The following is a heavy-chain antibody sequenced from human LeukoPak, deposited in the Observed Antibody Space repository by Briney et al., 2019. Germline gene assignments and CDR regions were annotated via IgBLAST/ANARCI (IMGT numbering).Heavy chain of an antibody. CDR2: ISGSGGST. D-gene: IGHD3-3*01. CDR1: GFTFNSCA. CDR3: AKDNYPSIFGVVSTKMHFDY. V-gene: IGHV3-23*01. J-gene: IGHJ4*02. Sequence: GGSLRLSCAASGFTFNSCAMSWVRQAPGKGLEWVSLISGSGGSTYYADSVKGRFTISRDNSKNTLYLQMNSLRAEDTAVYYCAKDNYPSIFGVVSTKMHFDYWGQGTLVTVSS.